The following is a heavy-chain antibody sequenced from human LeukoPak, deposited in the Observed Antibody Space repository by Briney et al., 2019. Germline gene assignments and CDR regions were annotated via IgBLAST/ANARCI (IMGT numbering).Heavy chain of an antibody. CDR2: IYYSGST. V-gene: IGHV4-31*03. J-gene: IGHJ6*03. Sequence: SETLSLTCTVSGGSISSGGYYWRWIRQHPGKGLEWIGYIYYSGSTYYNPSLKSRVTISVDTSKNQFSLKLSSVTAADTAVYYCARDTVGATGDYYYYYMDVWGKGTTVTVSS. CDR3: ARDTVGATGDYYYYYMDV. CDR1: GGSISSGGYY. D-gene: IGHD1-26*01.